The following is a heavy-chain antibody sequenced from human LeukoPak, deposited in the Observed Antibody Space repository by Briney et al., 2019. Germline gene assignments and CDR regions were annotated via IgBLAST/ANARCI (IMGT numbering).Heavy chain of an antibody. CDR3: ARVHCSSTSCYRGYYYYGMDV. Sequence: GGSLRLSCAASGFTFSSYAMHWVRQAPGKGLEWVAVISYDGSNKYYADSVKGRFTISRDNSKNTLYLQMSSLRAEDTAVYYCARVHCSSTSCYRGYYYYGMDVWGQGTTVTVSS. D-gene: IGHD2-2*02. J-gene: IGHJ6*02. CDR1: GFTFSSYA. CDR2: ISYDGSNK. V-gene: IGHV3-30-3*01.